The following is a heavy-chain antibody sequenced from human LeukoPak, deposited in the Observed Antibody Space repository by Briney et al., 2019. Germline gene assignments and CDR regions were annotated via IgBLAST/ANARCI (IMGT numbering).Heavy chain of an antibody. CDR1: GGSVSSGNYY. V-gene: IGHV4-31*03. CDR3: ARSNYYASEGRFDP. Sequence: SETLSLTCTVSGGSVSSGNYYWNWIRQHPGKSLEWIGYIYYSGSTSYNPSLRSRVTISGTSKNQFSLKMPSVTAADTAVYYCARSNYYASEGRFDPWGQGTLVTVSS. J-gene: IGHJ5*02. D-gene: IGHD3-10*01. CDR2: IYYSGST.